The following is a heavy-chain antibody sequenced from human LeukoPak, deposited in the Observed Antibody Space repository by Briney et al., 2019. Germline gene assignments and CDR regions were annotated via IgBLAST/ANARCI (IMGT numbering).Heavy chain of an antibody. Sequence: ASVKVSCKASGYTFTSYAMHWVRQAPGQGLEWMGIINPSGGSTSYAQKFQGRVTMTRDTSTSTVYMELSSLRSEDTAVYYCARAPTPRTHIVVVPGGWFDPWGQGTLVTVSS. CDR3: ARAPTPRTHIVVVPGGWFDP. J-gene: IGHJ5*02. V-gene: IGHV1-46*01. D-gene: IGHD2-2*01. CDR2: INPSGGST. CDR1: GYTFTSYA.